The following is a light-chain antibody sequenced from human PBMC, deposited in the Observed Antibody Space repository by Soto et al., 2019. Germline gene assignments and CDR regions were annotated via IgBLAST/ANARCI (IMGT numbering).Light chain of an antibody. CDR1: QSVLYSSRNKNY. J-gene: IGKJ1*01. Sequence: DIVMTQSPDSLAVSLGERATINCRSSQSVLYSSRNKNYLAWYQQKPGQPPKLLIYLASTRESGVPDRFSGSGSGTDFTLTISSLQAEDVAVYYCQQYCSSPWTFGQGTKVEIK. CDR3: QQYCSSPWT. CDR2: LAS. V-gene: IGKV4-1*01.